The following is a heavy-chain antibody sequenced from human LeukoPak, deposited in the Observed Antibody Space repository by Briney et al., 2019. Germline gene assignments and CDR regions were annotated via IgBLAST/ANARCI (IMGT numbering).Heavy chain of an antibody. J-gene: IGHJ4*02. CDR3: ARVLGMNFDY. Sequence: GGSLRLSCAASGNYWMHWVRQAPGKGLLWVSHINSDGSWTTYADSVKGRFTISRDNAKNSLYLQMNSLRAEDTAVYYCARVLGMNFDYWGQGTLVTVSS. CDR2: INSDGSWT. D-gene: IGHD7-27*01. CDR1: GNYW. V-gene: IGHV3-74*01.